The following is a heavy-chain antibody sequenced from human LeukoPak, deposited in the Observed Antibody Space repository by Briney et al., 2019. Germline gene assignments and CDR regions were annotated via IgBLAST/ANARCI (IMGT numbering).Heavy chain of an antibody. CDR1: GFTFSNYA. J-gene: IGHJ4*02. D-gene: IGHD5-18*01. CDR3: ARAEQTAMAPFDS. Sequence: GGSLRLSCAASGFTFSNYAMTWARQAPGKGLEWVSYIGPSGSTMYYADSVKGRFTISRDNAKNSLYLQMNSLRVEDTAVYYCARAEQTAMAPFDSWGQGTLVTVSS. V-gene: IGHV3-48*04. CDR2: IGPSGSTM.